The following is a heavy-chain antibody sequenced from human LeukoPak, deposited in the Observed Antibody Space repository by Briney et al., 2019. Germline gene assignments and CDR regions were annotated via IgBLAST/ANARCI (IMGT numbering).Heavy chain of an antibody. CDR3: VRDNPRCCGVVPANIDDY. Sequence: GALRLSCAASGFTFSDYYMSWIRQAPGKGLEWVSYISSSGSTIYYADSVKGRFTISRDNAKNSLYLQMHSLNAEDTAVYFCVRDNPRCCGVVPANIDDYWGQGALVTVSS. D-gene: IGHD2-21*02. V-gene: IGHV3-11*04. J-gene: IGHJ4*02. CDR2: ISSSGSTI. CDR1: GFTFSDYY.